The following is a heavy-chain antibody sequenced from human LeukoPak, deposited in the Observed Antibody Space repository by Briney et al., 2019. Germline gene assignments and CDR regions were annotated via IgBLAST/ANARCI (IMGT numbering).Heavy chain of an antibody. CDR1: GGSFSGYY. J-gene: IGHJ6*02. Sequence: SETPSLTCAVYGGSFSGYYWGWIRQPPGKGLEWIGSIYYSGSTYYNPSLKSRVTISVDTSKNQFSLKLSSVTAADTAVYYCARLGPRISGGTSNYYYYYGMDVWGQGTTVTVSS. V-gene: IGHV4-39*01. CDR2: IYYSGST. CDR3: ARLGPRISGGTSNYYYYYGMDV. D-gene: IGHD2-15*01.